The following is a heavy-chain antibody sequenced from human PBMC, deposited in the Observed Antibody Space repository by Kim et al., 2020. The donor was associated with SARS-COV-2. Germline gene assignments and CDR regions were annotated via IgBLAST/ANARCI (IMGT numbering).Heavy chain of an antibody. CDR3: ARLWGGFSFDS. CDR1: GFTFSSYV. Sequence: GGSLRLSCAASGFTFSSYVMNWVRQAPGKGLEWVSAISGSDGSTYYTDSVKGRFSISRDNSRSILFLQLTRLRAEDTAVYYCARLWGGFSFDSWGQGTLVTVSS. V-gene: IGHV3-23*01. J-gene: IGHJ4*02. CDR2: ISGSDGST. D-gene: IGHD3-3*01.